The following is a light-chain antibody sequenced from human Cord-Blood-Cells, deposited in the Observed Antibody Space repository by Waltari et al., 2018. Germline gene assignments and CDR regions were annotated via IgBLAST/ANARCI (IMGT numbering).Light chain of an antibody. CDR1: SSVVGGYNY. CDR3: CSYAGSYTGV. V-gene: IGLV2-11*01. J-gene: IGLJ3*02. Sequence: QSTLTQPRSLSGSPGRSVTISCTGTSSVVGGYNYSSWYQQHPGKAPKLMIYDVSKRPSGGPDRFSGSKSGNTASLTISGLQAEGEADYYCCSYAGSYTGVFGGGTKLTVL. CDR2: DVS.